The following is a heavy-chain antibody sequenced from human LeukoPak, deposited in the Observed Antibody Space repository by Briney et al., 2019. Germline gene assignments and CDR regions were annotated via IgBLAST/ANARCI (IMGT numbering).Heavy chain of an antibody. Sequence: GGSLRLSCAASGFTFSTYGMSWVRQAPGRGLEWVSTITGSGYSTYYADSVKGRVTISRDNSKNTLYLQMNSLRAEDTGVYYCAKDHPVGGWWGQGTLVTVSS. CDR3: AKDHPVGGW. CDR2: ITGSGYST. D-gene: IGHD3-16*01. J-gene: IGHJ4*02. CDR1: GFTFSTYG. V-gene: IGHV3-23*01.